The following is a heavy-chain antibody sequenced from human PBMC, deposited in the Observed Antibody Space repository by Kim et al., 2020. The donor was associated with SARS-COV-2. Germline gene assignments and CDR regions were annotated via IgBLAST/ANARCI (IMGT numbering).Heavy chain of an antibody. CDR3: ARDFGGGAYDY. V-gene: IGHV4-59*01. CDR1: CGSMSSFY. D-gene: IGHD3-16*01. J-gene: IGHJ4*02. CDR2: IYYTGNT. Sequence: SETLSLTCTVSCGSMSSFYWNWIRQPPGEGLEWIGNIYYTGNTDYNPSLKGRVTMSLDTSKNYFSLKLTSVTAADTAVYYCARDFGGGAYDYWGQGALVTVSS.